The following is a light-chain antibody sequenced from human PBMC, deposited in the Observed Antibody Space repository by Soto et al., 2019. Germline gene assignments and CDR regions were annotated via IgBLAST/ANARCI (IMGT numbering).Light chain of an antibody. CDR3: QKYNSAPQT. V-gene: IGKV1-27*01. CDR2: AAS. Sequence: DIQMTQSPSSLSASVGDRVTITCRARQGISNYLAWYQQKPGKVPKLLMYAASTLQSGVPSRFSGSGSGTEFTLIISSLQPEDVASYYCQKYNSAPQTFGPGTKVDIK. J-gene: IGKJ3*01. CDR1: QGISNY.